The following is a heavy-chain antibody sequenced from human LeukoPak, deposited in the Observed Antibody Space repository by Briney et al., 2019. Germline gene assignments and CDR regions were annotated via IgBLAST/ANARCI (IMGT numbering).Heavy chain of an antibody. Sequence: ASVKVSCKASGYTFTGYYMHWVRQAPGQGLEWMAWINPNSGDTNYAQKFQGRVTVTRETSIRTAYMELSRLGSDDTAVYYCARGGYSRRDAFDIWGQGTMVTVSS. CDR1: GYTFTGYY. J-gene: IGHJ3*02. V-gene: IGHV1-2*02. D-gene: IGHD5-18*01. CDR3: ARGGYSRRDAFDI. CDR2: INPNSGDT.